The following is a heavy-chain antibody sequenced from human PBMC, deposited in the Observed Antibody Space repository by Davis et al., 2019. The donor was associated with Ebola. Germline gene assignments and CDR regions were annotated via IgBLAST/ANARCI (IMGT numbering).Heavy chain of an antibody. J-gene: IGHJ6*04. CDR1: GFTFSSYP. CDR3: ARDQGSWYTSAMDV. Sequence: GESLKISCAASGFTFSSYPMHWVRQAPGKGLEWVALISYDGSNTYYADSVKGRFTISRDTSKNTVFLQMNSLRPENTAMYYCARDQGSWYTSAMDVWGKGTTVTVSS. CDR2: ISYDGSNT. D-gene: IGHD6-13*01. V-gene: IGHV3-30-3*01.